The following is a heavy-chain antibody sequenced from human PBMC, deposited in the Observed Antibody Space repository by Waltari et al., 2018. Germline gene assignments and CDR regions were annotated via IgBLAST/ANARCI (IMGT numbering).Heavy chain of an antibody. CDR3: ARRAAAALLLDY. J-gene: IGHJ4*02. CDR2: MYPSEDSA. D-gene: IGHD6-13*01. V-gene: IGHV1-69*05. Sequence: QVQLVQSGAEVKKPGSSVKVSCKASGGTFSSYAISWVRQAPGQGLEWMGVMYPSEDSATYAQTFQGRVTFTKDTSTSTFYMQLSSVTSEDTAVYYCARRAAAALLLDYWGQGTLVTVSS. CDR1: GGTFSSYA.